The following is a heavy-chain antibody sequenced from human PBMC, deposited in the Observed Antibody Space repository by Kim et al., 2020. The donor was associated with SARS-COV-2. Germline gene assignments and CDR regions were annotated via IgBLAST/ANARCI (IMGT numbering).Heavy chain of an antibody. J-gene: IGHJ5*02. Sequence: GGSLRLSCAASGFTFSSYAMSWVRQAPGKGLEWVSAISGSGGSTYYADSVKGRFTISRDNSKNTLYLQMNSLRAEDTAVYYCAKDSVPQYYDFWSGHNWFDPWGQGTLVTVSS. CDR1: GFTFSSYA. CDR3: AKDSVPQYYDFWSGHNWFDP. D-gene: IGHD3-3*01. CDR2: ISGSGGST. V-gene: IGHV3-23*01.